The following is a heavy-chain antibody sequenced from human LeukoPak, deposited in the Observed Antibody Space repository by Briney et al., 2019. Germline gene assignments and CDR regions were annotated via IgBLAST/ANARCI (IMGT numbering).Heavy chain of an antibody. Sequence: GGSLRLSCAASGFTFSSYSMNWVRQAPGKGLEWVSYISSSSSTIYYADSVKGRFTISRDNAKNSLCLQMNSLRAEDTAVYYCARDTAMVRGVIIPPYWGQGTLVTVSS. CDR1: GFTFSSYS. J-gene: IGHJ4*02. CDR2: ISSSSSTI. CDR3: ARDTAMVRGVIIPPY. V-gene: IGHV3-48*01. D-gene: IGHD3-10*01.